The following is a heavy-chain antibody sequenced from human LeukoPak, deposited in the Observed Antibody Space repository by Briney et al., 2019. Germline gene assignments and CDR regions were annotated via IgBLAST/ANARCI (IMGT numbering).Heavy chain of an antibody. D-gene: IGHD4-23*01. CDR1: GYTFTGYY. V-gene: IGHV1-8*02. Sequence: ASVKVSCKASGYTFTGYYMHWVRQAPGQGLEWMGRINPNSGNTGYAQKFQGRVTMTRNTSISTAYMELSSLRSEDTAVYYCARGGSGYGGIDYWGQGTLVTVSS. CDR2: INPNSGNT. CDR3: ARGGSGYGGIDY. J-gene: IGHJ4*02.